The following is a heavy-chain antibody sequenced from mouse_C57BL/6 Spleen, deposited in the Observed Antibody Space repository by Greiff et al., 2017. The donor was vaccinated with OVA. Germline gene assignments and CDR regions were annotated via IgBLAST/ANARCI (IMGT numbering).Heavy chain of an antibody. CDR2: IDPSDSYT. J-gene: IGHJ1*03. D-gene: IGHD1-1*01. V-gene: IGHV1-50*01. Sequence: VQLQQPGAELVKPGASVKLSCKASGYTFTSYWMQWVKQRPGQGLEWIGEIDPSDSYTNYNQKFKGKATLTVDTSSSTAYMQLSSLTSEDSAVYYCARRRGSSHWYFDVWGTGTTVTVSS. CDR3: ARRRGSSHWYFDV. CDR1: GYTFTSYW.